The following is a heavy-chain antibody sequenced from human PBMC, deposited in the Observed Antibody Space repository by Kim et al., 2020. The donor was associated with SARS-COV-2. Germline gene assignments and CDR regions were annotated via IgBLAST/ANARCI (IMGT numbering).Heavy chain of an antibody. CDR2: IYWDDDK. J-gene: IGHJ3*02. D-gene: IGHD2-2*01. V-gene: IGHV2-5*02. CDR3: AHTALGQYCSSTSCYAPGLGYAFDI. CDR1: GFSLSTSGVG. Sequence: SGPTLVKPTQTLTLTCTFSGFSLSTSGVGVGWIRQPPGKALEWLALIYWDDDKRYSPSLKSRLTITKDTSKNQVVLTMTNMDPVDTATYYCAHTALGQYCSSTSCYAPGLGYAFDIWGQGTMVTVSS.